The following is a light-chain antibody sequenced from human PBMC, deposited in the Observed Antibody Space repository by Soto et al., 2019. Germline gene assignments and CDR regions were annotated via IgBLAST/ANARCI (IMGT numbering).Light chain of an antibody. CDR3: QRYDNWPLT. V-gene: IGKV3-15*01. Sequence: EIVMTQSPATLSVSPGESATLSCRASQSISDNLAWYQQKPGLAPRLLIYHTSTRATGVPARFSGSGSGTEFSLTISSLQSEDFAVYYCQRYDNWPLTVGGGTKVDTK. CDR1: QSISDN. CDR2: HTS. J-gene: IGKJ4*01.